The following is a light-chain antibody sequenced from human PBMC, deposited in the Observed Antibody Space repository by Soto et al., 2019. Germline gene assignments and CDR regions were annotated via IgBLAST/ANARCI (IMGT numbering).Light chain of an antibody. CDR2: DAS. Sequence: EIVLTQSPATLSLSPGERATLSCRANQTISYYLAWYQQKPGQAPRLLIYDASNRATGIPARFSGSGSGTDFTLTISSLEPEDFAVYYCQQRSNWLTFGGGTKVEIK. J-gene: IGKJ4*01. V-gene: IGKV3-11*01. CDR3: QQRSNWLT. CDR1: QTISYY.